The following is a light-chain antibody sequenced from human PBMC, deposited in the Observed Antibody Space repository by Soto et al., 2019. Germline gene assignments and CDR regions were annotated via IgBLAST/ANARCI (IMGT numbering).Light chain of an antibody. CDR3: HQYNIYPLP. V-gene: IGKV1D-16*01. CDR1: QDINSY. Sequence: DVQMTQSPSSLSASVGDRVTITCRASQDINSYLAWYQQKPGNAPKSLIYAASSLQTGVPSRFRGSESGTEVTLTISNLQPEESATDYCHQYNIYPLPVAGGTKVDIK. CDR2: AAS. J-gene: IGKJ4*01.